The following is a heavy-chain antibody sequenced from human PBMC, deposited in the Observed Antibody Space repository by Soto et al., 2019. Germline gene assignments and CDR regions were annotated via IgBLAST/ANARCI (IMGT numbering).Heavy chain of an antibody. V-gene: IGHV1-18*01. D-gene: IGHD6-13*01. CDR1: GYTFTSYG. CDR2: ISAYNGNT. Sequence: QVQLVQSGAEVKKPGASVKVSCKASGYTFTSYGISWVRQAPGQGLEWMGWISAYNGNTNFAQKLQGRVTMTTDTSTSTAYMELRSLRSDDTAVYYCASSGYSNSWYGNYYYYGMDVWGQGTTVTVSS. J-gene: IGHJ6*02. CDR3: ASSGYSNSWYGNYYYYGMDV.